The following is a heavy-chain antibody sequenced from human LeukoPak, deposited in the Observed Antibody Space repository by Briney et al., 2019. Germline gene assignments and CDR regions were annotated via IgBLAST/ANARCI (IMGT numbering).Heavy chain of an antibody. D-gene: IGHD4-17*01. Sequence: GGSLRLSCAASGFTFSSYAMSWVRQAPGKGLEWVSAISGSGGSTYYADSVKGRFTVSRDNSKNTLYLQMNSLRAEDTAVYYCAKDREMTRVIDNCSAPGAKEPLVTVPS. CDR3: AKDREMTRVIDNCSAP. J-gene: IGHJ5*02. CDR2: ISGSGGST. V-gene: IGHV3-23*01. CDR1: GFTFSSYA.